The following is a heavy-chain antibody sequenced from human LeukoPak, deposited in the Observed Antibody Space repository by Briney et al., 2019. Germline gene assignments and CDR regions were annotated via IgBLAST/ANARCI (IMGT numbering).Heavy chain of an antibody. CDR2: IYHSGST. J-gene: IGHJ6*03. CDR1: GYPISSGYY. CDR3: ARDYYDSSGYYYVYYYYMDV. V-gene: IGHV4-38-2*02. D-gene: IGHD3-22*01. Sequence: SETLSLTCTVSGYPISSGYYWDWIRQSPGKGLEWIGSIYHSGSTYYNPSMKSRVTISVDTSKNQFSLKLSSVTAADTAVYYCARDYYDSSGYYYVYYYYMDVWGKGTTVTVSS.